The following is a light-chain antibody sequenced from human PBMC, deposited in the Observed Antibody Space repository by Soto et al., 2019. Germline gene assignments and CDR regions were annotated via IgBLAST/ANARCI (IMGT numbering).Light chain of an antibody. Sequence: EIVLTQSPTTLSLSPGERATLSCRASQSVSSYFAWYQQKPGQAPRLLIYDASTRAAGIPARFSGSGSGTDFSLTISSLEPEDFAVYYCQQGSDWRLTFGGGTKVEIK. V-gene: IGKV3-11*01. CDR3: QQGSDWRLT. CDR1: QSVSSY. CDR2: DAS. J-gene: IGKJ4*01.